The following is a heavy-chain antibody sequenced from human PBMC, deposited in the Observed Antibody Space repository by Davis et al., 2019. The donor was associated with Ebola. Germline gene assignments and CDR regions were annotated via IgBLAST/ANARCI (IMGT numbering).Heavy chain of an antibody. Sequence: PGGSLRLSCGASGFTFKNFGLHWVRQAPGKGLEWVAFIRYDGSIKEYVDSARGRFTISRDDSRNTLYLQMNNLRPQDTAVYYCGKDVRTGRRSVAVIAANYYDSGLDVWGQGTKVTVSS. CDR1: GFTFKNFG. J-gene: IGHJ6*02. D-gene: IGHD3-22*01. V-gene: IGHV3-30*02. CDR3: GKDVRTGRRSVAVIAANYYDSGLDV. CDR2: IRYDGSIK.